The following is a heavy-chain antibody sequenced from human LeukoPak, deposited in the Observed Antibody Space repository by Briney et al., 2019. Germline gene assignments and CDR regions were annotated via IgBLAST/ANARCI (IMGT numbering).Heavy chain of an antibody. CDR3: AKSDVLRFLEGGFDY. V-gene: IGHV3-64*01. CDR2: ISSNGGST. CDR1: GFTFSSYA. D-gene: IGHD3-3*01. J-gene: IGHJ4*02. Sequence: GGSLRLSCAASGFTFSSYAMHWVRQAPGKGLEYVSAISSNGGSTYYANSVKGRFTISRDNSKDTLYLQMGSLRAEDMAVYYCAKSDVLRFLEGGFDYWGQGTLVTVSS.